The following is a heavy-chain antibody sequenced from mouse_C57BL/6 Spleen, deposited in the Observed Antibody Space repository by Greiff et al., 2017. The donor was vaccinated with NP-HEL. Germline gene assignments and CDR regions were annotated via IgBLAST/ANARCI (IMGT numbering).Heavy chain of an antibody. CDR3: ARPSYYSNYEDY. CDR2: INPGSGGT. V-gene: IGHV1-54*01. D-gene: IGHD2-5*01. Sequence: QVQLKESGAELVRPGTSVKVSCKASGYAFTNYLIEWVKQRPGQGLEWIGVINPGSGGTNYNEKFKGKATLTADKSSSTAYMQLSSLTSEDSAVYFCARPSYYSNYEDYWGQGTTLTVSS. CDR1: GYAFTNYL. J-gene: IGHJ2*01.